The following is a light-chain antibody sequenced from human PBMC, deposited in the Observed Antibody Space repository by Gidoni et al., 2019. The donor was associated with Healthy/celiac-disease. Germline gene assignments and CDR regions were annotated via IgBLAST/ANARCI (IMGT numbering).Light chain of an antibody. CDR3: SSYTSSSTYVV. V-gene: IGLV2-14*01. J-gene: IGLJ2*01. CDR2: EVS. Sequence: SVSGSPGQSLTLSCTGTSSDVGGYNYVSWYQQHPGKAPKLMIYEVSNRPSGVSNRFSGSKSGNTAALTTSGLQAEDEADYYCSSYTSSSTYVVFGGGTKLTV. CDR1: SSDVGGYNY.